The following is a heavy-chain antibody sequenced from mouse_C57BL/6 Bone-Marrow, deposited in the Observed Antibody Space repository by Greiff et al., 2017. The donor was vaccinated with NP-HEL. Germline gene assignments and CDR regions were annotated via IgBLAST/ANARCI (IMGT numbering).Heavy chain of an antibody. V-gene: IGHV1-81*01. Sequence: VKLMESGAELARPGASVKLSCKASGYTFTSYGISWVKQRTGQGLEWIGEIYPRSGNTYYNEKFKGKATLTADKSSSTAYMELRSLTSEDSAVYFCAREGGTWDYWGQGTTLTVSS. CDR3: AREGGTWDY. J-gene: IGHJ2*01. CDR1: GYTFTSYG. D-gene: IGHD3-3*01. CDR2: IYPRSGNT.